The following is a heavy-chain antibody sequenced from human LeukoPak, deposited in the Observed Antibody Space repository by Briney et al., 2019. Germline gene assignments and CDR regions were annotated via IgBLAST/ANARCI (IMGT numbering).Heavy chain of an antibody. CDR1: GFSFSSYS. J-gene: IGHJ4*02. V-gene: IGHV3-21*01. CDR2: ISFSGTYI. D-gene: IGHD5-18*01. Sequence: AGGSLRLSCAASGFSFSSYSMNWVRQAPGKGLEWVSSISFSGTYIYYADSLKGRITISRDNARRSLFLQMNSLRAEDTAVYYCARRASTERGHSYGLDYWGQGTLATVSS. CDR3: ARRASTERGHSYGLDY.